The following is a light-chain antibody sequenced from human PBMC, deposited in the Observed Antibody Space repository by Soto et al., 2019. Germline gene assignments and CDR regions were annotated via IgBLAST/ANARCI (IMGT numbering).Light chain of an antibody. CDR3: HVWNSTSANRV. CDR1: SIGSKS. CDR2: DDV. V-gene: IGLV3-21*02. J-gene: IGLJ1*01. Sequence: SSELTQPPSESVAPGQTARITCGGNSIGSKSVHWYQQKAGQAPVLVVYDDVGRPSGIPERFSGSNSGNTATLTISRVEAGDESDYYCHVWNSTSANRVFGPSTKVTVL.